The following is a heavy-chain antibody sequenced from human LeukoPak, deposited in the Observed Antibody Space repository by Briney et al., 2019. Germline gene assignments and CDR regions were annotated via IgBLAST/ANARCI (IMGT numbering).Heavy chain of an antibody. Sequence: SQTLSLTCTVSGGSISSYYWSWIRQPPGRGLKWIGNIYYSGYTTYSPSLRSRVTISVETSKTQFSLKLSSVTAADTAVYYCTTPHISGYYDYWGQGTLVTVSS. D-gene: IGHD3-22*01. CDR1: GGSISSYY. V-gene: IGHV4-59*01. CDR2: IYYSGYT. J-gene: IGHJ4*02. CDR3: TTPHISGYYDY.